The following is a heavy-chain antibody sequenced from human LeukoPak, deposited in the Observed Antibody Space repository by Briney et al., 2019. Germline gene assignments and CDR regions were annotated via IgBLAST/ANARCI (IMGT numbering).Heavy chain of an antibody. CDR2: VYYSGST. D-gene: IGHD4-17*01. J-gene: IGHJ4*02. CDR3: ASRVTTPFFDY. CDR1: GGSISSSSYY. V-gene: IGHV4-39*01. Sequence: SETLSLTCTVSGGSISSSSYYWGWIRQPPGKGLEWIGNVYYSGSTYQNPSLKSRVTVSVDTSKNQFSLKLSSVTAADTAVYHCASRVTTPFFDYWGQGTLVTVSS.